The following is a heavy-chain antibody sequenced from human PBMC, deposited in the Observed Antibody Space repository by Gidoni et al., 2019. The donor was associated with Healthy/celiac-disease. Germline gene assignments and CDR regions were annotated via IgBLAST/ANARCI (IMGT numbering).Heavy chain of an antibody. CDR2: ISYDGSNK. D-gene: IGHD6-19*01. V-gene: IGHV3-30*01. J-gene: IGHJ4*02. CDR1: GFTFSSYA. Sequence: QVQLVESGGGVVQPGRSLRLSCAASGFTFSSYAMHWVRQAPGKGLEWGEVISYDGSNKYYADSVKGRFTISRDNSKNTLYLQMNSLRAEDTAVYYCARGRAVAASLDYWGQGTLVTVSS. CDR3: ARGRAVAASLDY.